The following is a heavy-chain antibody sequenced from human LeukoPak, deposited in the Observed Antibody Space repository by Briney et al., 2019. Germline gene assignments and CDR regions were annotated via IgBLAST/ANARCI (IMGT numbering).Heavy chain of an antibody. J-gene: IGHJ4*02. CDR3: ARRPDSGSYKNFDY. V-gene: IGHV4-39*07. Sequence: SETLSLTCTVSGGSISSSSYYWGWIRQSPGKGLEWIGEINHSGSTNNNPSLKSRVTISVDTSKNQFSLKLTSVTAADTAVYYCARRPDSGSYKNFDYWGQGTLVTVSS. CDR1: GGSISSSSYY. D-gene: IGHD1-26*01. CDR2: INHSGST.